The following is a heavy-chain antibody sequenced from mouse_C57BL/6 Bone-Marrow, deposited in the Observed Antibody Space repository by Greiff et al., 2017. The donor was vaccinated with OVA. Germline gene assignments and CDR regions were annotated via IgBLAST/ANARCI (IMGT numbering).Heavy chain of an antibody. CDR3: ARLGIYYYGSSYGY. V-gene: IGHV1-81*01. CDR1: GYTFTSYG. D-gene: IGHD1-1*01. J-gene: IGHJ2*01. Sequence: QVQLQQSGAELARPGASVKLSCKASGYTFTSYGISWVKQSTGQGLEWIGEIYPRSGNTYYNEKFKGKATLTADKSSSTAYMELRSLTSEDSAVYFCARLGIYYYGSSYGYWGQGTTLTVSS. CDR2: IYPRSGNT.